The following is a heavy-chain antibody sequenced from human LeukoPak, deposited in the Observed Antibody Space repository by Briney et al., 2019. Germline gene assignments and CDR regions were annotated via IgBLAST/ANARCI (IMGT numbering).Heavy chain of an antibody. D-gene: IGHD6-19*01. V-gene: IGHV3-15*01. CDR1: GFTFSNAW. CDR2: IKSKTDGGTT. J-gene: IGHJ4*02. CDR3: INFGYRSGWSH. Sequence: GGSLRLSCAASGFTFSNAWMSWVRQAPGKGLERVGRIKSKTDGGTTDYAAPVKGRFSISRDDSKNTLYLQMNSLKIEDTAVYYCINFGYRSGWSHWGQGTLVTASS.